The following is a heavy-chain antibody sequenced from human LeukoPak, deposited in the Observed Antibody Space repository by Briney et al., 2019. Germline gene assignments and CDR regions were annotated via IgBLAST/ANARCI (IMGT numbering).Heavy chain of an antibody. CDR1: GFTFSSYA. D-gene: IGHD3-3*01. CDR2: LSGSGGNT. Sequence: GGSLRLSCAASGFTFSSYAMSWVRQAPGKGLEWVSGLSGSGGNTYYADSVKGRFVISRDSSNNTLYLRMNSLRAEDTAVYYCAKDQSCDFWSGYFVFDPWGQGTLVTVSS. CDR3: AKDQSCDFWSGYFVFDP. J-gene: IGHJ5*02. V-gene: IGHV3-23*01.